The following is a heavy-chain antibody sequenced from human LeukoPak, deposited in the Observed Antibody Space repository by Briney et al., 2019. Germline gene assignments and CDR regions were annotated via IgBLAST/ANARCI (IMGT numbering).Heavy chain of an antibody. D-gene: IGHD6-19*01. CDR2: ISSSGSTI. Sequence: PGGSLRLSCAASGFTFSDYYMSWIRQAPGKGLEWVSYISSSGSTIYYADSVKGRFTISRDNSKNTLYLQMNSLGAEDTAVYYCAGDKTTGGWYEFDYWGQGTLVTVSS. CDR3: AGDKTTGGWYEFDY. CDR1: GFTFSDYY. J-gene: IGHJ4*02. V-gene: IGHV3-11*01.